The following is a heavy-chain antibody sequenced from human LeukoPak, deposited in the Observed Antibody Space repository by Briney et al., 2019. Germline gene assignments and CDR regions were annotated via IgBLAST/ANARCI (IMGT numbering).Heavy chain of an antibody. V-gene: IGHV5-51*01. CDR2: IYPGDSDT. CDR1: GYSFTSYW. J-gene: IGHJ4*02. CDR3: ARLRVLEAYCGGDCYSGFDY. Sequence: GESLKISCKGSGYSFTSYWIGWVRRMPGKGLEWMGIIYPGDSDTRYSPSFQGQVTISADKSISTAYLQWSSLKASDTAMYYCARLRVLEAYCGGDCYSGFDYWGQGTLVTVSS. D-gene: IGHD2-21*02.